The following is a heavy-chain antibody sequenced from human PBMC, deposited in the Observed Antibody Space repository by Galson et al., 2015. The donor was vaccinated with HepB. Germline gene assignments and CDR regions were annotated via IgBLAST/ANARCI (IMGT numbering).Heavy chain of an antibody. CDR2: ISYDGSNK. CDR1: GFTFSSYG. Sequence: SLRLSCAASGFTFSSYGMHWVRQAPGKGLEWVAVISYDGSNKYYADSVKGRFTISRDNSKNTLYLQMNSLKTEDTAVYYCTRLGGSFFDAFDIWGQGTMVTVSS. D-gene: IGHD3-10*01. CDR3: TRLGGSFFDAFDI. J-gene: IGHJ3*02. V-gene: IGHV3-30*03.